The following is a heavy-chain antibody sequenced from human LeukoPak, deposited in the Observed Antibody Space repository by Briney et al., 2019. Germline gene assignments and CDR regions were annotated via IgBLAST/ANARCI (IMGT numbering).Heavy chain of an antibody. CDR3: ARDYGGNSGYFQH. Sequence: GGSLRLSCAASGFTFSSYSMNWVRQAPGKGLEWVSSISSSSSYIYYADSVKGRFTISRGNAKNSLYLQMNSLRAEDTAVYYCARDYGGNSGYFQHWGQGTLVTVSS. J-gene: IGHJ1*01. CDR1: GFTFSSYS. CDR2: ISSSSSYI. V-gene: IGHV3-21*01. D-gene: IGHD4-17*01.